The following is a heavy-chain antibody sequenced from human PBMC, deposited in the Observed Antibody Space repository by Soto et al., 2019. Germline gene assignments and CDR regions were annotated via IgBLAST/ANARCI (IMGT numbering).Heavy chain of an antibody. V-gene: IGHV3-30*04. D-gene: IGHD6-6*01. J-gene: IGHJ4*02. CDR3: AKGSGVGSSSPHY. CDR2: ISYDGSNK. Sequence: QVQLVESGGGVVQPGRSLRLSCEAAGFTFSSHAMHWVRQAPGKGLEWVAVISYDGSNKYYADSVKGRFTISRDNSKNTLYLQMNSLRAEDTAVYYCAKGSGVGSSSPHYWGQGTLVTVSS. CDR1: GFTFSSHA.